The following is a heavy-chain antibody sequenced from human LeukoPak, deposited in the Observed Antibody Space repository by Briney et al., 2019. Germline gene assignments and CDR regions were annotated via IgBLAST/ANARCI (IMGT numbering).Heavy chain of an antibody. CDR1: GGTFSSYA. J-gene: IGHJ4*02. D-gene: IGHD4-11*01. Sequence: EASVKVSCKASGGTFSSYAISWVRQAPGQGLEWMVGIIPIFGTANYAQKFQGRVTITTDESTSTAYMELSSLRSEDTAVYYCASRDSKDGSYYFDYWGQGTLVTVSS. V-gene: IGHV1-69*05. CDR2: IIPIFGTA. CDR3: ASRDSKDGSYYFDY.